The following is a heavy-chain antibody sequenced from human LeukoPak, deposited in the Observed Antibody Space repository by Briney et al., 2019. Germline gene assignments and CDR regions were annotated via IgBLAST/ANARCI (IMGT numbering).Heavy chain of an antibody. J-gene: IGHJ5*02. CDR1: GGSISSGGYY. V-gene: IGHV4-30-2*01. Sequence: PSETLSLTCTVPGGSISSGGYYWSWIRQPPGKGLEWIGYIYHSGSTYYNPSLKSRVTISVDRSKNQFSLKLSSVTAADTAVYYCARSDYSNYPWFDPWGQGTLVTVSS. CDR2: IYHSGST. D-gene: IGHD4-11*01. CDR3: ARSDYSNYPWFDP.